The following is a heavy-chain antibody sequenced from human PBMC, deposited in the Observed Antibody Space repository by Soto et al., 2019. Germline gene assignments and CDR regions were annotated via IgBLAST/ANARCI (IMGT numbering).Heavy chain of an antibody. CDR2: INPSGGST. J-gene: IGHJ4*02. D-gene: IGHD5-12*01. CDR1: GYTFTSYY. V-gene: IGHV1-46*01. Sequence: QVQLVQSGAEVKKPGASVKVSCKASGYTFTSYYMHWVRQAPGQGLEWMGIINPSGGSTSYAQKFNGRVTMTRDTSTSTVYMEMSSLRSEGTAVYYCARDRLPLVEMATITDYWDQGTLVTVSS. CDR3: ARDRLPLVEMATITDY.